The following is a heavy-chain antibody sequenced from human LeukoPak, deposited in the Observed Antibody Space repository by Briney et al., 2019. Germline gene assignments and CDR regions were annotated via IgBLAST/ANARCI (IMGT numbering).Heavy chain of an antibody. V-gene: IGHV3-33*01. CDR1: GFDFGSYN. D-gene: IGHD3-22*01. CDR2: IWYDGSLK. Sequence: GMSLRLSCAASGFDFGSYNIHWVRQAPGKGPEWVAVIWYDGSLKYYVDSVKGRFTISRDNSENTLYLQMNSLRVEDTAVFYCARGQRATLDHSDSRASPNWIDPWGQGT. J-gene: IGHJ5*02. CDR3: ARGQRATLDHSDSRASPNWIDP.